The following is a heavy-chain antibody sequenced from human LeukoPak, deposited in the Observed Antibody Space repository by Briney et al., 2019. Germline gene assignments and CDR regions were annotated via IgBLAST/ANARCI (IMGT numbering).Heavy chain of an antibody. Sequence: GASVKVSCKASGYTFTGYYMHWVRQAPGQGLEWMGWINPNSGGTNYAQKFQGRVTMTSDTSISTAYMELSRLRSDDTAVYYCAKGYYGSGTYGWFDPWGQGTLVTVSS. V-gene: IGHV1-2*02. CDR3: AKGYYGSGTYGWFDP. CDR1: GYTFTGYY. CDR2: INPNSGGT. D-gene: IGHD3-10*01. J-gene: IGHJ5*02.